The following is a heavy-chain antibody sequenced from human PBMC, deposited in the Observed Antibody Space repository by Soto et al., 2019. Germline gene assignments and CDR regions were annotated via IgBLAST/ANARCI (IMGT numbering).Heavy chain of an antibody. Sequence: GGSLRLSCAASGFTFSSYWMHWVRQAPGKGLVWVSRINSDGSSTTYADSVKGRFTISRDNAKNTLYLQMNSLRAEDTAVYYCARGGTAMVNAYWGQGTLVTVSS. CDR2: INSDGSST. D-gene: IGHD5-18*01. CDR1: GFTFSSYW. V-gene: IGHV3-74*01. J-gene: IGHJ4*02. CDR3: ARGGTAMVNAY.